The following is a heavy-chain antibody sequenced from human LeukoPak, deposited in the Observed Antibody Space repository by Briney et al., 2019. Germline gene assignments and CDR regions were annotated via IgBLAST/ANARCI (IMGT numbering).Heavy chain of an antibody. D-gene: IGHD2-15*01. CDR3: ARDHVVASGAVAY. CDR1: GFTVSESY. V-gene: IGHV3-53*01. J-gene: IGHJ4*02. Sequence: GGSLRLSCAASGFTVSESYMSWFRQAPGKGLEWLSVLDSGGSAIYADSVRGRFTISRDNSKNTLHLQMDSLTIEDSALYYCARDHVVASGAVAYWGQGTLVTVSS. CDR2: LDSGGSA.